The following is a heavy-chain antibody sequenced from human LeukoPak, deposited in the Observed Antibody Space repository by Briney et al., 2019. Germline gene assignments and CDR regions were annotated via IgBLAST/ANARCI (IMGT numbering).Heavy chain of an antibody. D-gene: IGHD4-17*01. CDR1: GFTFSSYE. J-gene: IGHJ4*02. Sequence: GGSLRLSCAASGFTFSSYEMNWVRQAPGKGLEWVSYISSSGSTIYYADSVKGRFTISRDNAKNSLYLQMNSLRAEDTAVYYCARGRPVTPSYWGQGTLVTVSS. V-gene: IGHV3-48*03. CDR2: ISSSGSTI. CDR3: ARGRPVTPSY.